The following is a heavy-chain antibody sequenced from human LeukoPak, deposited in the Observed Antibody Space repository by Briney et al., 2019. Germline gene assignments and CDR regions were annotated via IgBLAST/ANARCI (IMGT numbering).Heavy chain of an antibody. V-gene: IGHV1-2*02. Sequence: ASVKVSCKASGYTFTGYYMHWVRQAPGQGLEWMGWINPNSGGTNYAQKFQGRVTMTRDTPISTAYMELSRLRSDDTAVYYCARMSSGYDFSSEFDYWGQGTLVTVSS. J-gene: IGHJ4*02. D-gene: IGHD5-12*01. CDR3: ARMSSGYDFSSEFDY. CDR2: INPNSGGT. CDR1: GYTFTGYY.